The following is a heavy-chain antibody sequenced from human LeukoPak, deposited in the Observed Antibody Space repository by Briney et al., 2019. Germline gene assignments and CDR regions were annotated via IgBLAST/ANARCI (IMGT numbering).Heavy chain of an antibody. CDR1: GGPIYSYY. CDR2: LYPGVST. Sequence: SETLSLTCTVPGGPIYSYYWSWIRQSAGKGLEWIGRLYPGVSTDYNPSLKSRVTMSLDTSKKQFALTLSAVTAADTAVYYCARLKFYDSTGYSPSHYMDVWGKGSTVTVSS. V-gene: IGHV4-4*07. J-gene: IGHJ6*03. CDR3: ARLKFYDSTGYSPSHYMDV. D-gene: IGHD3-22*01.